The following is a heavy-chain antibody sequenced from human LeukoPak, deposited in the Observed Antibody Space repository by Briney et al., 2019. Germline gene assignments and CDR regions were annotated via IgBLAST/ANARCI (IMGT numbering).Heavy chain of an antibody. D-gene: IGHD3-22*01. J-gene: IGHJ3*02. CDR2: IYYSGST. CDR1: GSSISSYY. Sequence: PSETLSLTCTVTGSSISSYYWSWMRQPPGKGLEWIGYIYYSGSTSYNPSLKSRVTISVDTSKNQFSLRLNSVTAADTAVYYCARHDSSGYVFDIWGQGTMVTVSS. CDR3: ARHDSSGYVFDI. V-gene: IGHV4-59*08.